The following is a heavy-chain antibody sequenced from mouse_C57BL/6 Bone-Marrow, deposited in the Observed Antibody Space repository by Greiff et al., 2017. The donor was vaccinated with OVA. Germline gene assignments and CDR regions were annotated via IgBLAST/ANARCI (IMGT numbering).Heavy chain of an antibody. D-gene: IGHD2-1*01. J-gene: IGHJ1*03. Sequence: EVQLVESEGGLVQPGSSMKLSCTASGFTFSDYYMAWVRQVPEKGLEWVANINYDGSSTYYLDSLKSRFIISRDNAKNILYLQVSGLKSEDTATYYCAKAYGNWYFDVWGTGTTVTVSS. CDR1: GFTFSDYY. CDR2: INYDGSST. V-gene: IGHV5-16*01. CDR3: AKAYGNWYFDV.